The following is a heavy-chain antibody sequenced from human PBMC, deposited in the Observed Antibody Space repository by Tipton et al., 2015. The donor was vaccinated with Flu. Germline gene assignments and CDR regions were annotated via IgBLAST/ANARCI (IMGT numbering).Heavy chain of an antibody. CDR1: GFRLRSYA. CDR2: VRDTGGGT. J-gene: IGHJ6*02. CDR3: AKGGYSDYGYYYYAMDV. V-gene: IGHV3-23*01. Sequence: GSLRLSCAASGFRLRSYAMSWVRQAPGKGLEWVSTVRDTGGGTYYADSVKGRFTSSRDDSKSAVLLQMNSLRVEDTAVYFCAKGGYSDYGYYYYAMDVWGQGTTVTVSS. D-gene: IGHD5-12*01.